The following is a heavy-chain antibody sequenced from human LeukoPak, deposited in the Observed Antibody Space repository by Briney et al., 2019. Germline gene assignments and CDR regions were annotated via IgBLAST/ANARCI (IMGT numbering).Heavy chain of an antibody. D-gene: IGHD3-10*01. V-gene: IGHV4-4*02. CDR3: ARVDYGSGSYYYFDY. Sequence: SETLSLTCAVSGGSISSSNWWSWVRQPPGKGLEWIGEIYHSGSTNYNPSLKSRVTISVDKSKNQFSLKLSSVTAADTAVYYCARVDYGSGSYYYFDYWGQGTLVTVSS. CDR2: IYHSGST. J-gene: IGHJ4*02. CDR1: GGSISSSNW.